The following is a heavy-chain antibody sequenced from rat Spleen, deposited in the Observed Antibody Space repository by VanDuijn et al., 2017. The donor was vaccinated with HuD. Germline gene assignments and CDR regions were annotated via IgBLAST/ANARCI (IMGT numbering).Heavy chain of an antibody. CDR2: ISYDGSST. V-gene: IGHV5-29*01. Sequence: EVQLVESDGGLVQPGRSLELSCTASGFIFSDYYMAWVRQAPTKGLEWLATISYDGSSTYYRDSVKGRFTISRDNAKSTLYLQMDSLRSEDTATYYCTRCWDAWGQGASVTVSS. CDR3: TRCWDA. J-gene: IGHJ4*01. CDR1: GFIFSDYY.